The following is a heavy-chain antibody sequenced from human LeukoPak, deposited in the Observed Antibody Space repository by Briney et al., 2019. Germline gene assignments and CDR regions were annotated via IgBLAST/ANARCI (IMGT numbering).Heavy chain of an antibody. CDR1: GFTFSSYG. CDR2: IWYDGSNK. J-gene: IGHJ5*02. Sequence: GGSLRLSCAASGFTFSSYGMHWVRQAPGKGLEWVAVIWYDGSNKYYADSVKGRFTISRDNSKNTLYLQMNSLRAEDTAVYYCAKDPWEQQLVNWFDPWGQGTLVTVSS. V-gene: IGHV3-33*06. CDR3: AKDPWEQQLVNWFDP. D-gene: IGHD6-13*01.